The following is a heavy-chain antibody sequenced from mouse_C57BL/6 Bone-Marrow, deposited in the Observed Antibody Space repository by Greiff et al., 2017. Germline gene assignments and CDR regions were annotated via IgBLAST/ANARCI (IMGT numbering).Heavy chain of an antibody. Sequence: VQLKESGAELVKPGASVKLSCTASGFNIKDYYMHWVKQRTEQGLEWIGRFDPEDGETKSAPKFQGKAPITAETSYNTAYLQLSSLTSEYTAIYYCAPPGFAYWGQGTLVTVSA. CDR1: GFNIKDYY. CDR3: APPGFAY. V-gene: IGHV14-2*01. CDR2: FDPEDGET. J-gene: IGHJ3*01.